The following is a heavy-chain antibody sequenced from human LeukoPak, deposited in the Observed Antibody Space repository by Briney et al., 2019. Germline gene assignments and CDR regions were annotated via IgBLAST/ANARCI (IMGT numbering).Heavy chain of an antibody. Sequence: PGGSLRLSCAASGFTFSSYGMHWVRQAPGKGLEWVAVIWYDGSNKYYADSVKGRFTISRDNSKNTLYLQMNSLRAEDTAVYYCARENAMIVVVTKAADYWGQGTLVTVSS. V-gene: IGHV3-33*01. CDR1: GFTFSSYG. J-gene: IGHJ4*02. CDR2: IWYDGSNK. D-gene: IGHD3-22*01. CDR3: ARENAMIVVVTKAADY.